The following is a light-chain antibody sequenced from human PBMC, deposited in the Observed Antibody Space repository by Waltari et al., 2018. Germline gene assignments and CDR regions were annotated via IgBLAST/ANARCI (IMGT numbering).Light chain of an antibody. V-gene: IGKV1-5*03. CDR2: RAA. J-gene: IGKJ3*01. Sequence: DIQLTQSPTTLSASIGDRVTITCRASQRIGDWLAWYQQKPGKAPKSLVQRAATLENGVPSRFSGRESGTEFTLTINNLQPDDFATYFCHQYLSSSTFGAGTTVDFK. CDR1: QRIGDW. CDR3: HQYLSSST.